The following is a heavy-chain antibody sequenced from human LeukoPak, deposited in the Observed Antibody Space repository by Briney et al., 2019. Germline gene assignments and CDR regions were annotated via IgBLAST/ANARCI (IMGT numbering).Heavy chain of an antibody. CDR1: GFAFSSYS. CDR2: ISYDGNYK. J-gene: IGHJ4*02. D-gene: IGHD4-23*01. V-gene: IGHV3-30*04. CDR3: ARGARKGDDYGGFFDY. Sequence: GGSLRLSCATSGFAFSSYSMNWVRQAPGEGLEWVAVISYDGNYKDYADSVKGRFTISRDSSKNTLYVQMNSLRAEDTAVYYCARGARKGDDYGGFFDYWGQGTLVTVSS.